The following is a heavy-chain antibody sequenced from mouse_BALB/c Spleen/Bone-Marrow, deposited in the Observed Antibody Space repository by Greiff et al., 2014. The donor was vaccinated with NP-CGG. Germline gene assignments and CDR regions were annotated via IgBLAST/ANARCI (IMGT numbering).Heavy chain of an antibody. CDR2: INPSSGYT. Sequence: QVQLKESGAELARPGASVKMSCKASGYTFTSYTMHWVKQRPGQGLEWIRYINPSSGYTNYNQKFKDKATLTADKSSSTAYMQLSSLTSEDSAVYYCARYRYDWYFDVWGAGTTVTVSS. CDR1: GYTFTSYT. J-gene: IGHJ1*01. D-gene: IGHD2-14*01. V-gene: IGHV1-4*01. CDR3: ARYRYDWYFDV.